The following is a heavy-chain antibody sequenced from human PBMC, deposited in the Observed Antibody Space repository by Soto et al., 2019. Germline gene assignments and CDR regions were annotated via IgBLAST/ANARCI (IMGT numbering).Heavy chain of an antibody. Sequence: PGGSLRLSCAASGVTFSSYAMSWVRQAPGKGLEWVSAISGSGGSTYYADSVKGRFTISRDNSKNTLYLQMNSLRAEDTAVYYCAKEGSGTAVPPDAFDIWGQGTMVTVSS. D-gene: IGHD3-10*01. CDR1: GVTFSSYA. CDR2: ISGSGGST. V-gene: IGHV3-23*01. J-gene: IGHJ3*02. CDR3: AKEGSGTAVPPDAFDI.